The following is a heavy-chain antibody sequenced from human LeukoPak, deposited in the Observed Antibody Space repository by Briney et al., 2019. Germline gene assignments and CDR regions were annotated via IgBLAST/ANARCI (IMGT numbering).Heavy chain of an antibody. J-gene: IGHJ4*02. CDR3: ARWTYYDSSGIFDY. CDR2: IDYSGNT. CDR1: GGSVNSYY. Sequence: ETLSLTCTVSGGSVNSYYWSWIRQPPGKGLEWLGYIDYSGNTNYSPSLQSRLTISVDTSKNQFSLKLSSVTAADTAVYYCARWTYYDSSGIFDYWGQGTLVTVSS. V-gene: IGHV4-59*08. D-gene: IGHD3-22*01.